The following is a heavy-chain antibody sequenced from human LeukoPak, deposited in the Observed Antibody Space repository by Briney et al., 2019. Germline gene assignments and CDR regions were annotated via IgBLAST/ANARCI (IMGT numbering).Heavy chain of an antibody. CDR2: ISGSGGST. J-gene: IGHJ3*02. V-gene: IGHV3-23*01. CDR3: AKDHIVVVIAIEPAFDI. CDR1: GFTFSSYA. D-gene: IGHD2-21*01. Sequence: PGGSLRLSCAASGFTFSSYAMSWVRQAPGKGLEWVSAISGSGGSTYYADSVKGRFTISRDNSKNTLYLQMNSLRAEDTAVYYCAKDHIVVVIAIEPAFDIWGQGTMVTVSS.